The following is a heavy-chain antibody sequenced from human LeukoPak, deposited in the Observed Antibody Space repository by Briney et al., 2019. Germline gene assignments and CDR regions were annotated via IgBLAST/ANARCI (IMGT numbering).Heavy chain of an antibody. D-gene: IGHD3-10*01. CDR3: ARVGPFYGSGRGPNWFDP. CDR2: INHSGST. V-gene: IGHV4-34*01. J-gene: IGHJ5*02. Sequence: PSETLSLTCAVYGGSFSGYHWSWLRQPPGKGLEWIGEINHSGSTNYNPSLKSRVTISVDASKNQFSLKLSSVTAADTAVYYCARVGPFYGSGRGPNWFDPWGQGTLVTVSS. CDR1: GGSFSGYH.